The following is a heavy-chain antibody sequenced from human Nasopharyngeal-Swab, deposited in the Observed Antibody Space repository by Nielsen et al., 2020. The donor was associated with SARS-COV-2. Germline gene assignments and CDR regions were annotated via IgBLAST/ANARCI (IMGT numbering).Heavy chain of an antibody. CDR2: IKRKADGGTV. CDR3: TTLHRTGWF. J-gene: IGHJ4*02. Sequence: GESLKISCAASGFVFSSVWMSWVRQAPGKGLEWVGRIKRKADGGTVEYATAVRGRFSLSRDDSRNTLFLQMNRLKTEDTAVYYCTTLHRTGWFWGQGTLVTVSS. V-gene: IGHV3-15*01. CDR1: GFVFSSVW. D-gene: IGHD6-19*01.